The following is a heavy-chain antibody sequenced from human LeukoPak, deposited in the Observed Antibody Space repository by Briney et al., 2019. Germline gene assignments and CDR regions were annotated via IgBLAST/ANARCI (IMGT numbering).Heavy chain of an antibody. D-gene: IGHD2-2*01. CDR2: ISWNSGSI. Sequence: SLRLSCAASGFTFDDYAMHRVRQAPGKGLEWVSGISWNSGSIGYADSVKGRFTISRDNAKNSLYLQMNSLRAEDTALYYCAKGQLRMAAEFDYWGQGTLVTVSS. CDR3: AKGQLRMAAEFDY. V-gene: IGHV3-9*01. J-gene: IGHJ4*02. CDR1: GFTFDDYA.